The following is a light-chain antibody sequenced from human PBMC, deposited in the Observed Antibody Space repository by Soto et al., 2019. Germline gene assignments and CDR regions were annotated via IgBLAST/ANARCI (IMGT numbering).Light chain of an antibody. J-gene: IGKJ1*01. CDR3: QQNYSTPRT. Sequence: DIQMTQSPSSLSASVGDRVTITCRASQSISSYLNWYQQKPGKAPNLLMYAASSLQSGVPTRFSGSGSGTDFTLTISSLQPEDFATYYCQQNYSTPRTFGQGTKV. V-gene: IGKV1-39*01. CDR2: AAS. CDR1: QSISSY.